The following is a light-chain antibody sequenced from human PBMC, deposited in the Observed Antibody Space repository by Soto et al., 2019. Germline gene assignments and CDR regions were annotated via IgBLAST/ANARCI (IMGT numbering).Light chain of an antibody. V-gene: IGKV4-1*01. CDR3: QQYYNPPWT. CDR2: WAS. Sequence: DTVMSQSPASLAVSLGGRATINCKSSQRLLYRSNNKNYLAWYQHKAGQPPTLLIYWASTRDSGVPDRFSGSGSGTDFTLTINNVQAEDVAVYYCQQYYNPPWTFGQGTKVEI. CDR1: QRLLYRSNNKNY. J-gene: IGKJ1*01.